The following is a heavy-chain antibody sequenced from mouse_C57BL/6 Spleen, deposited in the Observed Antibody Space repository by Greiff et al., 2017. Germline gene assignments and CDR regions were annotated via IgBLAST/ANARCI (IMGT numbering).Heavy chain of an antibody. J-gene: IGHJ2*01. CDR2: IDPSDSDT. CDR1: GYTFTSYW. Sequence: VQLQQSGAELVKPGASVKLSCKASGYTFTSYWMQWVKQRPGQGLEWIGEIDPSDSDTNYNQKFKGKATLTVDTSSSTAYMQLSSLTSEDSAVYYCARLLDNYFDYWGQGTTLTVSS. D-gene: IGHD2-10*01. CDR3: ARLLDNYFDY. V-gene: IGHV1-50*01.